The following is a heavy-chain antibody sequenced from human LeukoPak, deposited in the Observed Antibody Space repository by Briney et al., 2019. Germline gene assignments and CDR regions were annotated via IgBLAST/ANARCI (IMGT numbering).Heavy chain of an antibody. J-gene: IGHJ4*02. D-gene: IGHD3-3*01. CDR1: GYTFTSYG. Sequence: ASAKVSCKASGYTFTSYGISWVRQAPGQGLEWMGWISAYNGNTNYAQKLQGRVTMTEDTSTDTAYMELSSLRSEDTAVYYCVGKPPTAGFYYDFWSGPFDYWGQGTLVTVSS. CDR3: VGKPPTAGFYYDFWSGPFDY. CDR2: ISAYNGNT. V-gene: IGHV1-18*01.